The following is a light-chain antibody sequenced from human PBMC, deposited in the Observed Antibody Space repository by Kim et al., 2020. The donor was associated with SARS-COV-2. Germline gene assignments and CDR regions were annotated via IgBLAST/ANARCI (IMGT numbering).Light chain of an antibody. Sequence: GQSITISCTGNSSVVGAYKYVSWYQQHPGKAPKLMIYNVNTRPSGVSSRFSGSKSGYTASLTISGLQTEDEADYYCSSSTTTNTYVFGIGTKVTVL. CDR1: SSVVGAYKY. J-gene: IGLJ1*01. CDR2: NVN. CDR3: SSSTTTNTYV. V-gene: IGLV2-14*03.